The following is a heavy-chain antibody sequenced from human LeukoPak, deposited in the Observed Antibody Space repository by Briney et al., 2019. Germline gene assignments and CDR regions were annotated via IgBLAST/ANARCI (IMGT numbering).Heavy chain of an antibody. J-gene: IGHJ4*02. CDR2: ISGSGGST. CDR3: AKGITRFLEWPLGY. D-gene: IGHD3-3*01. Sequence: HGGSLRLSCAASGFTFSSYAMSWVRQAPGKGLEWVSAISGSGGSTYYADSVKGRFTISRDNSKNTLYLQMNSLRAEDTAVYYCAKGITRFLEWPLGYWGQGTLVTVSS. CDR1: GFTFSSYA. V-gene: IGHV3-23*01.